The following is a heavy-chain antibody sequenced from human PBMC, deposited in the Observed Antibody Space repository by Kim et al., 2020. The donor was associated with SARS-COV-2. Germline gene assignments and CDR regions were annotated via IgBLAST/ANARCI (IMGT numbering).Heavy chain of an antibody. V-gene: IGHV3-13*04. CDR1: GFTFSSYD. Sequence: GGSLRLSCAASGFTFSSYDMHWVRQATGKGLEWVSAIGTAGDTYYPGSVKGRFTISRENAKNSLYLQMNSLRAGDTAVYYCARGVYRFRGVFDAFDIWGQGTMVTVSS. D-gene: IGHD3-10*01. CDR3: ARGVYRFRGVFDAFDI. CDR2: IGTAGDT. J-gene: IGHJ3*02.